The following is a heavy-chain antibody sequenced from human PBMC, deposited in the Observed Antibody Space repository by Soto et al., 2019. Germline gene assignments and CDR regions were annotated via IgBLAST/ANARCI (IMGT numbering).Heavy chain of an antibody. Sequence: GSLRLSCAATGFTVSSSYMSWVRQASGKGLQWVSVIYSGGSTHYADSVEGRFTISRDNSKNTLFLQMNSLRAEDTAVYYCAKDGTRIAVAEPLGYWGQGTLVTVS. V-gene: IGHV3-66*01. CDR1: GFTVSSSY. CDR3: AKDGTRIAVAEPLGY. CDR2: IYSGGST. J-gene: IGHJ4*02. D-gene: IGHD6-19*01.